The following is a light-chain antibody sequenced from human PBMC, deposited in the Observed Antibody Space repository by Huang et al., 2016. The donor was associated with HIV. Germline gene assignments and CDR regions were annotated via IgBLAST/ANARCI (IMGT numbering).Light chain of an antibody. CDR2: KAS. CDR1: QSISSG. V-gene: IGKV1-5*03. J-gene: IGKJ4*01. CDR3: QQYNSYPLT. Sequence: DIQMTQSPSTLSASVGDRVTITCRASQSISSGLAWYQQKPGKAPKLRIYKASNLESGVPSRLSGSGSGTEFTLTISSLQPDDFATYYCQQYNSYPLTFGGGTKVQIK.